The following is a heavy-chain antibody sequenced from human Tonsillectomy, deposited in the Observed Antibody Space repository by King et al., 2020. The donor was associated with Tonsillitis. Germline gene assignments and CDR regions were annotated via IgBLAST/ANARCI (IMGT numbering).Heavy chain of an antibody. CDR3: ARDVQGIAVHGGAFDI. D-gene: IGHD6-19*01. CDR1: GGTFSNYA. CDR2: IITIFGTA. Sequence: VQLVQSGAEVKKPGSSVKVSCKASGGTFSNYAISWVRQAPGQGLEWMGGIITIFGTANYAQKFQGRVTIIADKFMSTAYMELSSLRSDDTAMYYCARDVQGIAVHGGAFDIWGQGTMVTVSS. V-gene: IGHV1-69*06. J-gene: IGHJ3*02.